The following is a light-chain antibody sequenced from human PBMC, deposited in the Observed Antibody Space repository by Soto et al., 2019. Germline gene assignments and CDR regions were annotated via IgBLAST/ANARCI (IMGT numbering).Light chain of an antibody. CDR3: QHREDWTLT. Sequence: EIVLTQSPGTLSLSPGERATLSCRASQSVSSSYLAWYQQKPGQAPRLLIYDASNRETGIRARFSGGGSGTEFTLTISSLEPEDFAVYYCQHREDWTLTFGGGTKVDIK. V-gene: IGKV3D-20*02. CDR2: DAS. CDR1: QSVSSSY. J-gene: IGKJ4*01.